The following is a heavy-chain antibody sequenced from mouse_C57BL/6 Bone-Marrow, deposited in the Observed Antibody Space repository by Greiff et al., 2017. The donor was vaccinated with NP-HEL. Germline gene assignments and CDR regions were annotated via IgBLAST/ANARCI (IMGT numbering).Heavy chain of an antibody. D-gene: IGHD1-1*01. J-gene: IGHJ2*01. V-gene: IGHV1-69*01. CDR3: ARNDYYGTYFDY. CDR2: IDPSDSYT. CDR1: GYTFTSYW. Sequence: QVQLQQPGAELVMPGASVKLSCKASGYTFTSYWMHWVKQRPGQGLEWIGEIDPSDSYTNYNQKFKGKSTLTVDKSSSTAYMQLSSLTSEDSAVYYCARNDYYGTYFDYGGQGTTLTVSS.